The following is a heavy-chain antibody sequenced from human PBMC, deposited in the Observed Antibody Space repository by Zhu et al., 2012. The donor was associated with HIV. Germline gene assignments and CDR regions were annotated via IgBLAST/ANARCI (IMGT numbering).Heavy chain of an antibody. CDR2: ISWNSGSI. Sequence: EVQLVESGGGSVQPGGSLRLSCAASGFMFDDYAMHWVRQGPGKGLEWVSGISWNSGSIDYADSVKGRFTISRDNAKNSLFLQMKGLRAEDTALYYCTKEWGRTSFREPFAMWGQGDNGHRLF. CDR1: GFMFDDYA. J-gene: IGHJ3*02. CDR3: TKEWGRTSFREPFAM. D-gene: IGHD1-1*01. V-gene: IGHV3-9*01.